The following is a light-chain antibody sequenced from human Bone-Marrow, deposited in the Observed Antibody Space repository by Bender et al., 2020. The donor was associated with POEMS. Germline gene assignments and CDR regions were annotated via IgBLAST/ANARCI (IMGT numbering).Light chain of an antibody. J-gene: IGLJ2*01. CDR2: QDT. CDR3: QAWDTYYVI. Sequence: SYEVTQPPSVSVSPGQTASITCSGDDLGDKYVAWYQQKPGQSPVLVIYQDTKRPSGIPERFSGSNSGNTATLTISGTQAMDEDDCYCQAWDTYYVIFGGGTKLTVL. CDR1: DLGDKY. V-gene: IGLV3-1*01.